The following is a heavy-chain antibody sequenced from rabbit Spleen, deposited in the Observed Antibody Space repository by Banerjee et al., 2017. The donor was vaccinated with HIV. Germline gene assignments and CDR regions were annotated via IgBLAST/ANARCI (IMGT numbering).Heavy chain of an antibody. CDR3: ARDTGSSFSSYGMDL. CDR1: GFDFSSSYW. V-gene: IGHV1S45*01. D-gene: IGHD8-1*01. CDR2: IGTGNGIT. Sequence: QEQLVESGGGLVQPEGSLTLTCKASGFDFSSSYWICWVRQAPGKGLEWIACIGTGNGITYYASWAKGRFTISKTSSTTVTLQMTSLTAADTAAYFCARDTGSSFSSYGMDLWGQGTLVTVS. J-gene: IGHJ6*01.